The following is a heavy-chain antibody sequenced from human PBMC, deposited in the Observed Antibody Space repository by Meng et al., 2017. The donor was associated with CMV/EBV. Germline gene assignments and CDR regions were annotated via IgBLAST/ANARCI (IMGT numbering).Heavy chain of an antibody. CDR1: GFTFSRYS. J-gene: IGHJ3*02. Sequence: AASGFTFSRYSMNEVRQAPGTGLEWVSSISSSSSYMCYADSVKDRFTISRDNAKNSLYLQMNSLRAEDTAVYYCARDLLAADAFDIWGQGTMVTVSS. CDR3: ARDLLAADAFDI. CDR2: ISSSSSYM. D-gene: IGHD2-8*02. V-gene: IGHV3-21*01.